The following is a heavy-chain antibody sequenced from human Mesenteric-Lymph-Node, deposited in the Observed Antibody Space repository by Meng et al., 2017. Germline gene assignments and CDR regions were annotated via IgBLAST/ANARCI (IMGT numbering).Heavy chain of an antibody. D-gene: IGHD2-15*01. CDR1: GYNFPTYW. J-gene: IGHJ3*01. Sequence: GESLKISCKGSGYNFPTYWIDWVRQMPGKGLEWMGTIYPGDSNTRYSPSFQGQVTISADKSISTAYLQWSSLKASDTATYYCARQLARYCSETSCVEYEATDLWGQGTKVTVSS. CDR3: ARQLARYCSETSCVEYEATDL. CDR2: IYPGDSNT. V-gene: IGHV5-51*01.